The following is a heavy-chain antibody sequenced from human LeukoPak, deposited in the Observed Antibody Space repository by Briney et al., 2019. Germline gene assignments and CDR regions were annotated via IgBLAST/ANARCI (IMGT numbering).Heavy chain of an antibody. V-gene: IGHV3-30-3*01. CDR2: ISYDGSNK. J-gene: IGHJ4*02. D-gene: IGHD3-3*01. CDR3: ARDSERITIFGVVIMAYYFDY. Sequence: PGRSLRLSCAASGFTFSSYAMHWVRQAPGKGLEWVAVISYDGSNKYYADSVKGRFTISRDNSKNTLYLQMNSLRAEDTAVYYCARDSERITIFGVVIMAYYFDYWGQGTLVTVSS. CDR1: GFTFSSYA.